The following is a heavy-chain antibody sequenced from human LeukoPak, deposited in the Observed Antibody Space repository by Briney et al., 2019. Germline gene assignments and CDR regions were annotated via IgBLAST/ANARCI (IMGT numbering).Heavy chain of an antibody. V-gene: IGHV3-30*18. CDR3: AKGPFPIAAAATTPFDY. D-gene: IGHD6-13*01. CDR2: ISYDGSNK. CDR1: GFTFSSYG. Sequence: GGSLRLSCAASGFTFSSYGIHWVRQAPGKGLEWVAVISYDGSNKYYADSVKGRFTISRDNSKNTLYLQMNSLRAEDTAVYYCAKGPFPIAAAATTPFDYWGQGTLVTVSS. J-gene: IGHJ4*02.